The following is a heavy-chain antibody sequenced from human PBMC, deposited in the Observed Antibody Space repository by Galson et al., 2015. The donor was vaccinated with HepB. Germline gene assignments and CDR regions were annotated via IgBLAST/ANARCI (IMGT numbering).Heavy chain of an antibody. D-gene: IGHD2-21*01. J-gene: IGHJ4*02. CDR3: ARGDGGYWFDY. V-gene: IGHV6-1*01. CDR2: TYYRSKWYS. CDR1: GDSVSSSTAA. Sequence: AISGDSVSSSTAAWNWIRQSPSRGLEWLGRTYYRSKWYSDYAVFVESRMSFNSDTSKNQVSLHLNSVTPEDAAMYYCARGDGGYWFDYWGQGSLVTVSS.